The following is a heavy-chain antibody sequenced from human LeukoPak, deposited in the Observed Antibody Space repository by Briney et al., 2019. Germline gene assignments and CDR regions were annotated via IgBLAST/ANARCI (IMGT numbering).Heavy chain of an antibody. CDR1: GYSFTSYW. Sequence: KPGESLKISCKGSGYSFTSYWIGWVRQMPGKGLEWMGIIYPGDSDTRYSPSFQGQVTIAADKSISNAYLQWSSLKASDTAMYYCARPYGSSTSCYSFPYWGQGTLVTVSS. CDR3: ARPYGSSTSCYSFPY. CDR2: IYPGDSDT. V-gene: IGHV5-51*03. D-gene: IGHD2-2*01. J-gene: IGHJ4*02.